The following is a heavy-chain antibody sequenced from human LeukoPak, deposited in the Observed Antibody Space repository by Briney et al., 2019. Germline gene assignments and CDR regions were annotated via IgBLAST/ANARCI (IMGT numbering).Heavy chain of an antibody. V-gene: IGHV1-2*02. Sequence: ASVKVSCKAVGYRFIGYYIQWVRQAPGQGLEWMGWINPNSGDTDFAQKFQGRVTLTRDTSISTAYMELRSLRFDDTAVYYCARDRQYQIPDYWGQGTLVTVSS. CDR3: ARDRQYQIPDY. D-gene: IGHD2-2*01. CDR1: GYRFIGYY. J-gene: IGHJ4*02. CDR2: INPNSGDT.